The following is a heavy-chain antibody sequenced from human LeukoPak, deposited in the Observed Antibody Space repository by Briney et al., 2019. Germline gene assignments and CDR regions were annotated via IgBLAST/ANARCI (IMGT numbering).Heavy chain of an antibody. CDR1: GFTFSDYY. V-gene: IGHV3-7*01. CDR3: ARDSDPNYYDSSGSGPGYFDY. Sequence: GGSLRLSCAASGFTFSDYYMSWIRQAPGKGLEWVANIKQDGSEKYYVDSVKGRFTISRDNAKNSLYLQMNSLRAEDTAVYYCARDSDPNYYDSSGSGPGYFDYWGQGTLVTVSS. J-gene: IGHJ4*02. CDR2: IKQDGSEK. D-gene: IGHD3-22*01.